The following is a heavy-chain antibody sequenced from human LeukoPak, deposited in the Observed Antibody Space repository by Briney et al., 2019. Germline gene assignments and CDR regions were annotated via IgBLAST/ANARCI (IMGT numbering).Heavy chain of an antibody. V-gene: IGHV4-39*01. CDR3: ARRKYDFWSGYYEGGHWFDP. CDR1: GGPISSSSYY. D-gene: IGHD3-3*01. J-gene: IGHJ5*02. CDR2: IYYSGST. Sequence: SETLSLTCTVSGGPISSSSYYWGWIRQPPGKGLEWIGSIYYSGSTYYNPSLKSRVTISVDTSKNQFSLKLSSVTAADTAVYYCARRKYDFWSGYYEGGHWFDPWGQGTLVTVSS.